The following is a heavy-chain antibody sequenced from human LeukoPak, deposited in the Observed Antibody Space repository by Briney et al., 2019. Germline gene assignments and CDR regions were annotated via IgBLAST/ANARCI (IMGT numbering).Heavy chain of an antibody. D-gene: IGHD3-22*01. CDR3: ARGRFRYYYDSSGSRKYYFDY. V-gene: IGHV1-8*01. Sequence: ASVKVSCKASGYTFTSYDINWVRRATGQGLEWMGWMNPNSGNTGYAQKFQGRVTMTRNTSISTAYMELSSLRSEDTAVYYCARGRFRYYYDSSGSRKYYFDYWGQATLVTVSS. CDR2: MNPNSGNT. J-gene: IGHJ4*02. CDR1: GYTFTSYD.